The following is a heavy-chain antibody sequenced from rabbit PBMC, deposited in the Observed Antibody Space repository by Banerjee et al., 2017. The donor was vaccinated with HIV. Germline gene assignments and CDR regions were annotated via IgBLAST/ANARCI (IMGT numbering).Heavy chain of an antibody. CDR2: IDAGTSGST. CDR1: GFDFSSNV. J-gene: IGHJ4*01. V-gene: IGHV1S45*01. D-gene: IGHD4-1*01. Sequence: QEQLVESGGGLVQPEGSLTLTCKASGFDFSSNVMCWVRQAPGKGLEWIACIDAGTSGSTWYASWAKGRFTISKASSTTVTLQMTSLTAADTATYFCARDLAGVIGWNFNLWGPGTLVTVS. CDR3: ARDLAGVIGWNFNL.